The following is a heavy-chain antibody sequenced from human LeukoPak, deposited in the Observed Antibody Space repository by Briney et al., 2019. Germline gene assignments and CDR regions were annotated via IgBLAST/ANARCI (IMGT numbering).Heavy chain of an antibody. V-gene: IGHV4-59*08. CDR1: GGSMSSYY. Sequence: SETLSLTCTVSGGSMSSYYWSWVRQPPGKGLGWIGYIYYSGSTDYNPSLKSRVTISADTSKNQFTLKLSSVTAADTAVYYCARHDDYGRAFDIWGQGTMVTVSS. J-gene: IGHJ3*02. CDR2: IYYSGST. CDR3: ARHDDYGRAFDI. D-gene: IGHD4-17*01.